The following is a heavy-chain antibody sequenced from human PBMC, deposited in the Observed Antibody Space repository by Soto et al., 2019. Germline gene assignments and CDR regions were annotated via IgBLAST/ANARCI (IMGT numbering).Heavy chain of an antibody. J-gene: IGHJ6*02. Sequence: QVQLVESGGGVVQPGRSLRLSCAASGFTFSSYGMHWVRQAPGKGLEWVAVIWYDGSNKYYADSVKGRFTISRDNSKNTLYLQMNSLRDEDTAVYYCARTYYDFWSGPLGNYYYYYGMDVWGQGTTVTVSS. CDR3: ARTYYDFWSGPLGNYYYYYGMDV. CDR2: IWYDGSNK. D-gene: IGHD3-3*01. V-gene: IGHV3-33*01. CDR1: GFTFSSYG.